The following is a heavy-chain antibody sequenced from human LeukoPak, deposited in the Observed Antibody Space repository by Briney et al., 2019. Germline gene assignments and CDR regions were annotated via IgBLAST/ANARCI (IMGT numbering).Heavy chain of an antibody. V-gene: IGHV3-7*01. CDR1: GFTFGSYW. J-gene: IGHJ3*02. CDR2: IKPDGSEK. Sequence: GGSLRLSCAASGFTFGSYWMSWVRQAPGKGLVWVANIKPDGSEKSYVDSVKGRFTISRDNARNSLYLQMNSLRVEDTAVYYCARNAYDMWGQGTVVTVAS. CDR3: ARNAYDM.